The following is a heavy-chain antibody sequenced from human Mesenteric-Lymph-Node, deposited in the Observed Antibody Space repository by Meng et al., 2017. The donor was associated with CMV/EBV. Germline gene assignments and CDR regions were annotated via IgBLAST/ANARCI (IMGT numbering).Heavy chain of an antibody. Sequence: SCEASGYTFTTSPLNWVRQAPGQGLEWLGWINTETGTPTYAQGFTGRFVFSLDTSVSTAYLQISSLKADDAAVYYCVRSVYRLGIIYWGPGTLVTVSS. D-gene: IGHD7-27*01. CDR3: VRSVYRLGIIY. J-gene: IGHJ4*02. V-gene: IGHV7-4-1*02. CDR1: GYTFTTSP. CDR2: INTETGTP.